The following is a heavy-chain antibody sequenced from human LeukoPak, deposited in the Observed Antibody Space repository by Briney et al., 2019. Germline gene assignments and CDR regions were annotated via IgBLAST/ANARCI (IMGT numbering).Heavy chain of an antibody. CDR3: VRHFHPAETTGGYFDL. D-gene: IGHD4-17*01. Sequence: GESLKISCKASGYNFTPYWIGWVRQMPGRGLEWMGIIFPGGSDTKYSPSLQGQVTMSVDRSCSTAYLQWSSLRASDTAMYSCVRHFHPAETTGGYFDLFGRGTLVTVSS. J-gene: IGHJ2*01. CDR1: GYNFTPYW. V-gene: IGHV5-51*01. CDR2: IFPGGSDT.